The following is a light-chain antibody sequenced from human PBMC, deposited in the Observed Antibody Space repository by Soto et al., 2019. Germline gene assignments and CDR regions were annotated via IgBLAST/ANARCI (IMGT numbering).Light chain of an antibody. CDR2: SNN. J-gene: IGLJ2*01. CDR3: AAWNDSMNGVV. V-gene: IGLV1-44*01. CDR1: SSNIGSNT. Sequence: QSVLTQAPSASGTPGQRVTISCSGSSSNIGSNTVNWYQQLPGTAPKLLIYSNNQRPSGVPDRFSGSKSGTSASLAISGLQSADEADYYCAAWNDSMNGVVFGGGTKLTAL.